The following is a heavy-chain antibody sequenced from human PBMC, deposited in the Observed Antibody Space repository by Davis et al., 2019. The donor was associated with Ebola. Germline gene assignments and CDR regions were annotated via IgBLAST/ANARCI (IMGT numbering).Heavy chain of an antibody. CDR1: GDSVSSNTAT. V-gene: IGHV6-1*01. Sequence: SQTLSLTCAISGDSVSSNTATWNWIRQSPSRGLEWLGRTYYRSKWYNDYAISVKGRMTINPDTSKHQFSLQLNSVTPEDTAVYYCARGHHSSGWYGAIDFWGQGTLVTVSS. CDR3: ARGHHSSGWYGAIDF. D-gene: IGHD6-19*01. J-gene: IGHJ4*02. CDR2: TYYRSKWYN.